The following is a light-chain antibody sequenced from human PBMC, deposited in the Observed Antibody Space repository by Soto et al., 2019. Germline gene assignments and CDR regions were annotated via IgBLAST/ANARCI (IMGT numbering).Light chain of an antibody. CDR1: SSNIGNNY. J-gene: IGLJ1*01. Sequence: QSVLTQPPSVSAAPGQKVTISCSGSSSNIGNNYVSWYQQLPGTAPKLLIYENNKRPSGIPDRFSGSKSGTSATLGITGLQTRDEADYYCGTWDSSLSAGVFGAGTKATVL. V-gene: IGLV1-51*02. CDR2: ENN. CDR3: GTWDSSLSAGV.